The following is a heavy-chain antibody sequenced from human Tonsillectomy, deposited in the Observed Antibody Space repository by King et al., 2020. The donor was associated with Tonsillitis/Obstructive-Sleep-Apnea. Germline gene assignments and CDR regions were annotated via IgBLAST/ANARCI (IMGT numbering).Heavy chain of an antibody. D-gene: IGHD6-19*01. Sequence: QLVQSGGGLVKPGGSLRLSCAASGFTFSDYYMSWIRQAPGKGLEWVSYISSSSSYTNYADSVKGRFTISRDNAKNSLYLQMNSLRAEATAVYYCARTKEYSSGWYYFEYGGQGTLVTVSS. CDR3: ARTKEYSSGWYYFEY. CDR2: ISSSSSYT. J-gene: IGHJ4*02. CDR1: GFTFSDYY. V-gene: IGHV3-11*06.